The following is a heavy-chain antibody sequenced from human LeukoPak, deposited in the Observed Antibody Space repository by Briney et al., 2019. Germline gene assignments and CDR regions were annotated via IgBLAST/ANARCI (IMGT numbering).Heavy chain of an antibody. J-gene: IGHJ5*01. CDR2: IATGGTT. V-gene: IGHV3-23*01. Sequence: GGSLRLSCSASGFTFSSYAVTWVRQAPGKGLEWVSTIATGGTTYYADSVKGRFTISRDNSQSTLYLQMNSLRAEDTALYYCAKNYAASGYSSCDSWGQGTLVTVSS. D-gene: IGHD3-22*01. CDR1: GFTFSSYA. CDR3: AKNYAASGYSSCDS.